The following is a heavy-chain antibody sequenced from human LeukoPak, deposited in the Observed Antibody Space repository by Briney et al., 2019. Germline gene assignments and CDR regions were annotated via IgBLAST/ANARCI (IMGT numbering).Heavy chain of an antibody. V-gene: IGHV3-23*01. CDR2: ISGSGGST. CDR1: GFTFSSYA. CDR3: AKSRDDRIVGATRVFDY. D-gene: IGHD1-26*01. Sequence: GGSLRLSCAASGFTFSSYAMSWVRQAPGKGLEWVSAISGSGGSTYYADSVKGRFTISRDNSKNTLYLQMNSLRAEDTAVYYCAKSRDDRIVGATRVFDYWGQGTLVTVSS. J-gene: IGHJ4*02.